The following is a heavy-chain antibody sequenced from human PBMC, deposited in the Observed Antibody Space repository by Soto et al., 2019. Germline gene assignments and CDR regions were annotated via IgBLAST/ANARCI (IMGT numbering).Heavy chain of an antibody. CDR1: GGSISSGDYY. V-gene: IGHV4-30-4*01. D-gene: IGHD5-12*01. CDR3: AIGPFRSIVATNYYYYGMDV. Sequence: PSETLSLTCTVSGGSISSGDYYWSWIRQPPGKGLEWIGYIYYSGSTYYNPSLKSRVTISVDTSKNQFSLKLSSVTAADTAVYYCAIGPFRSIVATNYYYYGMDVWGQGTTVTVSS. J-gene: IGHJ6*02. CDR2: IYYSGST.